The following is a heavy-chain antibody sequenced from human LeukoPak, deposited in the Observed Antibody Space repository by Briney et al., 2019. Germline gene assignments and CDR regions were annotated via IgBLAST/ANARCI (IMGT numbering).Heavy chain of an antibody. CDR2: ISASGVST. V-gene: IGHV3-23*01. CDR3: AKAQNTSLLGY. Sequence: GGSLRLSCAASGFTFSSYAMSWVRQAPGNRLQWVSGISASGVSTFYADSVKGRFTISRDNSKNTLYLQMNSLRAEDTAVYYCAKAQNTSLLGYWGQGTLVTVSS. J-gene: IGHJ4*02. CDR1: GFTFSSYA. D-gene: IGHD2/OR15-2a*01.